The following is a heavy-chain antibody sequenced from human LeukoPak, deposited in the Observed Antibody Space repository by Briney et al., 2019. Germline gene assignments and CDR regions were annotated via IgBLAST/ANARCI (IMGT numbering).Heavy chain of an antibody. CDR3: ARDSSGYYY. V-gene: IGHV4-34*01. CDR2: INHSGST. Sequence: SETLSLTCAVYGGSFSGYYWSWIRQPPGKGLEWIGEINHSGSTNYNPSLKSRVTISVDTSKNQLSLKLSSVTTADTAVYYRARDSSGYYYWGQGTLVTVSS. D-gene: IGHD3-22*01. CDR1: GGSFSGYY. J-gene: IGHJ4*02.